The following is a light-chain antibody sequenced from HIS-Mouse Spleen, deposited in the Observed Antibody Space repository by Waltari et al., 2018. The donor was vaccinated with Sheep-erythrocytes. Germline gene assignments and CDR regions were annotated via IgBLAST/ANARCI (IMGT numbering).Light chain of an antibody. CDR2: DVS. CDR3: CSYAGSYNHV. CDR1: RSHVGGYNY. V-gene: IGLV2-11*01. J-gene: IGLJ1*01. Sequence: QSALTQPRSVSGSPGQSVTIPCTGTRSHVGGYNYLSWYQQHPGKAPQLMIYDVSKRPSGVPDRFSGSKSGNTASLTISGLQAEDEADYYCCSYAGSYNHVFATGTKVTVL.